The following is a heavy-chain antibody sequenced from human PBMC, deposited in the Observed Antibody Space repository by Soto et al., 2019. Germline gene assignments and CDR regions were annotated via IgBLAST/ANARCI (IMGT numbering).Heavy chain of an antibody. D-gene: IGHD6-19*01. Sequence: IRQRTGKGPERIASIYNGGTTFYNPSLKSRVTLSVDTSKNHYSLKLRSVTASDTAVYYCARVHVMVVAGSTFDYSRPGILVTVPS. V-gene: IGHV4-38-2*01. CDR3: ARVHVMVVAGSTFDY. CDR2: IYNGGTT. J-gene: IGHJ4*01.